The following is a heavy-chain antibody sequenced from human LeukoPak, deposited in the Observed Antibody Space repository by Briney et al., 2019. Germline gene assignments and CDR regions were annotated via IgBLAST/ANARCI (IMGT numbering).Heavy chain of an antibody. Sequence: GGSLRLSCAASGFTFSSYALSWVRQAPGKGLEWVSAISDSGDYTYYADSVKGRFTISRDNSKNTLYLQMNSLRAEDTAVYYYSKETATVGGTREYWGQGTLVTVSS. V-gene: IGHV3-23*01. J-gene: IGHJ4*02. D-gene: IGHD6-19*01. CDR2: ISDSGDYT. CDR3: SKETATVGGTREY. CDR1: GFTFSSYA.